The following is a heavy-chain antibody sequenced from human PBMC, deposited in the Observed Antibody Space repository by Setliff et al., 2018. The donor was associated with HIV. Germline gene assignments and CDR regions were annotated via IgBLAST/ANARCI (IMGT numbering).Heavy chain of an antibody. CDR1: GYTFTSYG. CDR2: ISGYYGWT. CDR3: ARWVDDNSEGSYYHYMDV. D-gene: IGHD6-25*01. V-gene: IGHV1-18*01. Sequence: ASVKVSCKASGYTFTSYGVSWVRQAPGQGLEWMGLISGYYGWTKYPQKFQGRVTMTTDTSTSTVYMELTSLTSDDTAVYYCARWVDDNSEGSYYHYMDVWGNGASVTVSS. J-gene: IGHJ6*03.